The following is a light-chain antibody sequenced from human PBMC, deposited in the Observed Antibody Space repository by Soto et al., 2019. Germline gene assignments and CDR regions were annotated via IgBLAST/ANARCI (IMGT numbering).Light chain of an antibody. Sequence: IQMTQPPSSVSAALGHRLTITFRASQGISSWLAWYQQKPGKAPKLLIYAASSLQSGVPSRFSGSGSGTDFTLTVSSLQPDDFATYYCQQANSFPLTFGGGTKVDIQ. CDR1: QGISSW. V-gene: IGKV1-12*01. J-gene: IGKJ4*01. CDR2: AAS. CDR3: QQANSFPLT.